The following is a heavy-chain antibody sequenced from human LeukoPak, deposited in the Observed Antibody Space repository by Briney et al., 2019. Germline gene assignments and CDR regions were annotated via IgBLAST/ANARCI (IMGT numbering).Heavy chain of an antibody. CDR3: ARDGGLHTYFDY. J-gene: IGHJ4*02. V-gene: IGHV3-7*01. CDR1: GFSFRNYW. Sequence: GGSLRLSCAASGFSFRNYWMGWVRQAPGKGLEWVANTKPDGSAEYYADSVRGRFTASRDNANNLLYLQMNRLRAEDTAVYYCARDGGLHTYFDYWGQGTLLTVSS. CDR2: TKPDGSAE. D-gene: IGHD2-15*01.